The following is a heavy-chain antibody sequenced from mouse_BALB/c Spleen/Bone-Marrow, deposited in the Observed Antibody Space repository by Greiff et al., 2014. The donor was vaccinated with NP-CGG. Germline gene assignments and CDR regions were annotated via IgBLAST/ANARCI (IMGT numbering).Heavy chain of an antibody. CDR3: ARVRNWADY. D-gene: IGHD4-1*01. J-gene: IGHJ2*01. CDR2: IYPGDGDT. V-gene: IGHV1-80*01. Sequence: QVQLQQPGAELVRPGSSVKISCKASGYAFSSYWMNWVKQRPGQGLEWIGQIYPGDGDTNYNGNFKGKATLTADKSSSTAYMQLSSLTSEDSAVYFCARVRNWADYWGQGTTLTVSS. CDR1: GYAFSSYW.